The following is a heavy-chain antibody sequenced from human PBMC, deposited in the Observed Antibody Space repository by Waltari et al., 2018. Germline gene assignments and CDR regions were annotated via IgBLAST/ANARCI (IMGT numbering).Heavy chain of an antibody. CDR2: IYYSGST. CDR1: GGSISSGDYY. Sequence: QVQLQESGPGLVKTSQTLSLTCTVSGGSISSGDYYWSWLRQPPGKGLEWIGYIYYSGSTYYNPSLKSRVTISVDTSKNQFSLKLSSVTAADTAVYYCAREGRPVTTFWYFDLWGRGTLVTVSS. CDR3: AREGRPVTTFWYFDL. V-gene: IGHV4-30-4*08. J-gene: IGHJ2*01. D-gene: IGHD1-1*01.